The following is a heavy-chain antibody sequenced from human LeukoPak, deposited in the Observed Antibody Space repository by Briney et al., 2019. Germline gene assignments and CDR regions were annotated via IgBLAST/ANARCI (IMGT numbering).Heavy chain of an antibody. V-gene: IGHV3-7*03. CDR1: GFALSSHW. CDR3: ATNNGMDV. J-gene: IGHJ6*02. CDR2: VNRDGSET. Sequence: GGSLRLSCAASGFALSSHWMTWVRQVPGRGPEWVANVNRDGSETYYLDSVMGRFTISKDNAKNSLYLQMNSLRAEDTALYHCATNNGMDVWGQGTTVIVSS.